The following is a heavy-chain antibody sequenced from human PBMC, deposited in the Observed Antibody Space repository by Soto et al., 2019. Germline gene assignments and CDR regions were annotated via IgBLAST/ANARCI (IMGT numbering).Heavy chain of an antibody. V-gene: IGHV3-21*01. Sequence: GGSLRLSCAASGLTFTNAWINWVRQAPGKGLEWVSSISSSSSYIYYADSVKGRFTISRDNAKNSLYLQMNSLRAEDTAVYYCASEGYSGYGIPLDYWGQGTLVTVSS. CDR1: GLTFTNAW. CDR2: ISSSSSYI. CDR3: ASEGYSGYGIPLDY. D-gene: IGHD5-12*01. J-gene: IGHJ4*02.